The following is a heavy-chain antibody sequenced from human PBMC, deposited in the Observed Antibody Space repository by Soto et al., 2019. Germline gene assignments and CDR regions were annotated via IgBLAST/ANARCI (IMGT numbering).Heavy chain of an antibody. CDR1: AFTFSSYV. CDR2: LSGSGGST. V-gene: IGHV3-23*01. Sequence: EVQLLESGGGLVQPGGSLRLSCAASAFTFSSYVMSWVRQAPGKGLEWVSALSGSGGSTYYADSVKGRFTSTRDNSKNTLYLQMNSLGAEDTAVYYCAKLGEACFDYWGQGTLVTVSS. CDR3: AKLGEACFDY. D-gene: IGHD2-21*01. J-gene: IGHJ4*02.